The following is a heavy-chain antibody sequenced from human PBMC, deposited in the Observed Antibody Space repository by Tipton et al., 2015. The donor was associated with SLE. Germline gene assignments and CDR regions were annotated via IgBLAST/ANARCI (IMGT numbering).Heavy chain of an antibody. J-gene: IGHJ4*02. Sequence: SLRLSCTTSGFTFADYGLSWVRQAPGKGLEWVGFIGVKAYGETTQYAASVKGRVTISRDDSQSIAYLQMNSLKAEDTGLYYCVRDSPWNDSDYWCQGTLVTVSS. V-gene: IGHV3-49*04. CDR2: IGVKAYGETT. CDR3: VRDSPWNDSDY. CDR1: GFTFADYG. D-gene: IGHD1-1*01.